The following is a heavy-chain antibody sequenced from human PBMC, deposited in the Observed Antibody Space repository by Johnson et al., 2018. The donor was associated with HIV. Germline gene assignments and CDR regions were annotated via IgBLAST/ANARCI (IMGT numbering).Heavy chain of an antibody. J-gene: IGHJ3*02. Sequence: MQLVESGGGLVKPGGSLRLSCAASGFTFSSYWMSWVRQAPGKGLEWVANIKQDGSEKYYVDSVKGRFTISRDTAKNSLYPQMNSLRAEDTAVYYCASSNVVGYINYPDAFDIWGQGTMVTVSS. CDR3: ASSNVVGYINYPDAFDI. CDR2: IKQDGSEK. D-gene: IGHD1-7*01. V-gene: IGHV3-7*05. CDR1: GFTFSSYW.